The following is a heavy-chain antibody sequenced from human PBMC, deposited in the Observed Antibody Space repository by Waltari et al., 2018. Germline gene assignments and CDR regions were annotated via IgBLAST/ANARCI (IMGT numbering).Heavy chain of an antibody. Sequence: QVPLVQSGAEVKKPGASVKVACKASGYPLTAHAVHWMRQAPGQGLGWVGWINCVNGNIKYSPKFGGRVTITRETSANTAYMELSRLRAEDTAVYYCARGGERSTWYSRFDPWGQGTLVSVSS. CDR2: INCVNGNI. J-gene: IGHJ5*02. CDR1: GYPLTAHA. D-gene: IGHD6-13*01. CDR3: ARGGERSTWYSRFDP. V-gene: IGHV1-3*01.